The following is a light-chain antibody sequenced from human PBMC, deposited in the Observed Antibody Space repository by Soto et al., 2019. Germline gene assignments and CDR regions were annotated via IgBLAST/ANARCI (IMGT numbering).Light chain of an antibody. CDR3: CSYAGSYTYV. CDR1: SSDVGGYNY. J-gene: IGLJ1*01. Sequence: QSALTQPRSVSGSPGQSVTISCTGTSSDVGGYNYVSWYQQHPGKAPKLMIYDVSKRPSGVPDRFSGSKSGNTASLTISGLQAEDEAEYYCCSYAGSYTYVFGTVTKLTVL. CDR2: DVS. V-gene: IGLV2-11*01.